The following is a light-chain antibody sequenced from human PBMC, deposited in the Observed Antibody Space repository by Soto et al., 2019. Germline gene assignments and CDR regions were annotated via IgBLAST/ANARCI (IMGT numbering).Light chain of an antibody. J-gene: IGKJ2*01. CDR2: WAS. V-gene: IGKV4-1*01. Sequence: IVMSQSPDPLAVSLGERATINCKSSQSALHRSTNNNYLAWYQQKPGQPPKLLFYWASTRQSGVPGRFSGSGSETDFTLTISSLQAEDVAVYYCQQYYNTPYSFGQGTKLEIK. CDR3: QQYYNTPYS. CDR1: QSALHRSTNNNY.